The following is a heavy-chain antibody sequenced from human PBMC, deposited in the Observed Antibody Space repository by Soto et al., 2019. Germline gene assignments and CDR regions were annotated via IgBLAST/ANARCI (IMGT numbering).Heavy chain of an antibody. Sequence: SETLSLTCTVSGGSISSSSYYWGWIRQPPGKGLEWIGSIYYSGSTYYNPSLKSRVTISVDTSKNQFSLKLSSVTAADTAVYYCARHSHYDSSGYYGFDYWGQGTLVTVSS. V-gene: IGHV4-39*01. CDR1: GGSISSSSYY. J-gene: IGHJ4*02. CDR3: ARHSHYDSSGYYGFDY. D-gene: IGHD3-22*01. CDR2: IYYSGST.